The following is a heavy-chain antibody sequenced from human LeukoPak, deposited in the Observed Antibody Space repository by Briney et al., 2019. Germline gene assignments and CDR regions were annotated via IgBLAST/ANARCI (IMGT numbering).Heavy chain of an antibody. CDR2: IYYSGST. V-gene: IGHV4-30-4*08. J-gene: IGHJ5*02. CDR3: ARGKVFGVVPNWFDP. Sequence: SETLSLTCTVSGGSISSGDYYWSWIRQPPGKGLEWIGYIYYSGSTYYNPSLKSRVTISVDTSKSQFSLKLSSVTAADTAVYYCARGKVFGVVPNWFDPWGQGTLVTVSS. CDR1: GGSISSGDYY. D-gene: IGHD3-3*01.